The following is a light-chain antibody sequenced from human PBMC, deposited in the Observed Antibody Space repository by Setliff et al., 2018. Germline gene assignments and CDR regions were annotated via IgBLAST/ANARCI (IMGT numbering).Light chain of an antibody. CDR1: SSDVGGYNY. CDR3: SSYAGSNNPYV. V-gene: IGLV2-8*01. Sequence: LTQPPSASGSPGQSVTICCTGTSSDVGGYNYVSWYQQHPGKAPKLMIYEVSKRPSGVPDRFSGSKSGNTASLTVSGLQAEDEADYYCSSYAGSNNPYVFGTGTKGTVL. J-gene: IGLJ1*01. CDR2: EVS.